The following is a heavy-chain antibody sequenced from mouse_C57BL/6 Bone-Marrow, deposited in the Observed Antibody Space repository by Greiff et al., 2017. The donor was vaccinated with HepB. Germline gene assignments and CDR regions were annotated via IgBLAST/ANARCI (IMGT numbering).Heavy chain of an antibody. Sequence: QVQLQQSGAELVRPGASVKLSCKASGYTFTSYGISWVKQRTGQGLEWIGEIYPKSGNTYYNEKFKGKATLTADKSSSTAYMELRSLTSEDSAVYVCASVNGEDYWGQGTTLTAAS. CDR2: IYPKSGNT. CDR3: ASVNGEDY. V-gene: IGHV1-81*01. J-gene: IGHJ2*01. D-gene: IGHD1-1*01. CDR1: GYTFTSYG.